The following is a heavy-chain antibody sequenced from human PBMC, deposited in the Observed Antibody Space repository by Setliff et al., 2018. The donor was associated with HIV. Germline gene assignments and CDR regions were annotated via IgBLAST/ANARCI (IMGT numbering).Heavy chain of an antibody. J-gene: IGHJ4*02. Sequence: SETLSLTCAVYGGSFSAYHWSWIRQTPGKGLEWLGEINHSGSTAYNLALESRVSMSIDTSKNQFSLKLTSVTAADTAVYYCARGGYYPPFDYWGQGSQVTVSS. CDR1: GGSFSAYH. CDR2: INHSGST. CDR3: ARGGYYPPFDY. D-gene: IGHD3-3*01. V-gene: IGHV4-34*01.